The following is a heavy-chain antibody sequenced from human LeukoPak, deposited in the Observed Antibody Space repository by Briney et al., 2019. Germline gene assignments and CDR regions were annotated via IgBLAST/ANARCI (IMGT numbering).Heavy chain of an antibody. Sequence: ASVKVSCKASGYTFITYDINWVRQATGQGLEWMGWINPNSGNTGYAQKFQGRVTSTSNTSISTAYMELSSLRSEDTAVYYCARGPCCTSSSCPYYFDYWGQGTVVTVSS. V-gene: IGHV1-8*03. CDR2: INPNSGNT. J-gene: IGHJ4*02. CDR3: ARGPCCTSSSCPYYFDY. CDR1: GYTFITYD. D-gene: IGHD2-2*01.